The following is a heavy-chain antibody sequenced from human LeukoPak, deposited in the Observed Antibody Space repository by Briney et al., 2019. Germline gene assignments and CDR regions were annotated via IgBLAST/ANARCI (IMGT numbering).Heavy chain of an antibody. V-gene: IGHV4-38-2*01. D-gene: IGHD2-15*01. Sequence: KPSETLSLTCAVSGYSISSGYYWGWIRQPPGKGMEWIGSIYHSGSTSYNPSLESRVTISVDTSKNQFSLKLSSVTAADTAVYYCARTLGSGQLGWFDPWGQGTLVTVSS. CDR2: IYHSGST. J-gene: IGHJ5*02. CDR3: ARTLGSGQLGWFDP. CDR1: GYSISSGYY.